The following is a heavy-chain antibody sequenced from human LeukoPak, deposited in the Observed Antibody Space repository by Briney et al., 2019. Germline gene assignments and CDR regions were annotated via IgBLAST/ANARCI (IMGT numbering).Heavy chain of an antibody. Sequence: PSYTLSLTCAGYGGSFRGYYWMWVRQSPGKGLESIGEINHSGGSNYNPSLKSRVTISVDTSRNQFSLKLTSVTAADTAVYYLFMGKWERKGTYWGQGTLVTISS. CDR3: FMGKWERKGTY. J-gene: IGHJ4*02. V-gene: IGHV4-34*01. CDR1: GGSFRGYY. D-gene: IGHD1-26*01. CDR2: INHSGGS.